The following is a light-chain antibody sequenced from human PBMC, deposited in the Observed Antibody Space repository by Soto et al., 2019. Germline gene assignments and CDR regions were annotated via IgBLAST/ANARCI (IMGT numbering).Light chain of an antibody. CDR3: QHYDHVQVA. V-gene: IGKV1-33*01. CDR2: DAS. Sequence: DIQMTQSPSSLSASVGDRVTITCQASQDVSNYLNWYQQKPGKAPNLLICDASNLETGVPSRFSGSGSGTDFSFTINSLQPEDVATYYCQHYDHVQVAFGQGTRLEIK. J-gene: IGKJ5*01. CDR1: QDVSNY.